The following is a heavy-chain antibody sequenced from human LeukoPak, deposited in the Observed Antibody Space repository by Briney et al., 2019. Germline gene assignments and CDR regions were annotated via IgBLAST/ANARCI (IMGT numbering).Heavy chain of an antibody. CDR1: GFTFSSYG. Sequence: GGSLRLSCAASGFTFSSYGMHWVRQAPGKGLEWVAVIYSDGSTYYADSVKGRFTISRGNSKNTLYLQMNSLRAEDTAVYYCARGGSRYFHNWGQGTLVTVSP. CDR2: IYSDGST. V-gene: IGHV3-NL1*01. J-gene: IGHJ4*02. D-gene: IGHD3-10*01. CDR3: ARGGSRYFHN.